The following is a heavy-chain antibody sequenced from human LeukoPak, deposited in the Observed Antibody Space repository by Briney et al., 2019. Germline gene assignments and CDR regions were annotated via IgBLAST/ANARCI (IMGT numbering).Heavy chain of an antibody. CDR1: GYTFTGYY. CDR3: ARLWYSSSRDDY. D-gene: IGHD6-13*01. V-gene: IGHV1-2*02. J-gene: IGHJ4*02. CDR2: INPNSGGT. Sequence: ASVKVSCKASGYTFTGYYMHWVRQAPGQGLEWMGWINPNSGGTNYTQKFQGRVTMTRDTSISTAYMELSRLRSDDTAVYYCARLWYSSSRDDYWGQGTLVTVSS.